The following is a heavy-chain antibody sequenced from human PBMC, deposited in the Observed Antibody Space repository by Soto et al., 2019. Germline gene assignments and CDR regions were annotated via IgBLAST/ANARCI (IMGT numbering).Heavy chain of an antibody. CDR1: GFSFSNAW. CDR3: AIAAGP. D-gene: IGHD6-13*01. J-gene: IGHJ5*02. V-gene: IGHV3-33*08. Sequence: GGSLRLSCAASGFSFSNAWMNWVRQAPGKGLEWVAVIWYDGSNKYYADSVKGRFTISRDNSKNTLYLQMNSLRAEDTAVYYCAIAAGPWGQGTLVTVSS. CDR2: IWYDGSNK.